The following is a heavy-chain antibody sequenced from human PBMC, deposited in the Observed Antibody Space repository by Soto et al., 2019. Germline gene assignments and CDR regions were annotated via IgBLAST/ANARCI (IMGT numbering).Heavy chain of an antibody. CDR3: AINSVADASFDY. D-gene: IGHD5-12*01. CDR2: ISDDASET. J-gene: IGHJ4*02. V-gene: IGHV3-30*03. CDR1: GFIFSNNG. Sequence: QVQLVESGGGVVHPGRSLSLSCAGSGFIFSNNGMHWVRQAPGKGLEWVAFISDDASETFYADSVKGRFTISRDNSKSTLFLHMNSLKKEDTAVYYCAINSVADASFDYWGQGTLVTVSS.